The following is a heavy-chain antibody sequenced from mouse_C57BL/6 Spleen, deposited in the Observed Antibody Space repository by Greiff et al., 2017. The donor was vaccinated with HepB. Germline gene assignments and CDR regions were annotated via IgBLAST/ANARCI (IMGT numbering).Heavy chain of an antibody. CDR1: GYTFTDYE. Sequence: QVQLKESGAELVRPGASVTLSCKASGYTFTDYEMHWVKQTPVHGLEWIGAIDPETGGTAYNQKFKGKAILTADKSSSTAYMELRSLTSEDSAVYYCTRGGNSRDYWGQGTTLTVSS. D-gene: IGHD1-1*01. V-gene: IGHV1-15*01. CDR3: TRGGNSRDY. CDR2: IDPETGGT. J-gene: IGHJ2*01.